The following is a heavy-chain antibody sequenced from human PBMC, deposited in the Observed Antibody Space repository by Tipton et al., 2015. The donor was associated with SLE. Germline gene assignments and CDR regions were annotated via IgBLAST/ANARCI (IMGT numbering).Heavy chain of an antibody. Sequence: TLSLTCTVSGGSVSSGGSYLSLIRQHPGKGLECIGYIYHSGTTYYHPSLKSRVTISVDTSKDEFYLNLTSVTAADTALYYCARWTTAMVLYFFDYWGQGILVTVSS. D-gene: IGHD5-18*01. CDR2: IYHSGTT. CDR3: ARWTTAMVLYFFDY. V-gene: IGHV4-31*03. CDR1: GGSVSSGGSY. J-gene: IGHJ4*02.